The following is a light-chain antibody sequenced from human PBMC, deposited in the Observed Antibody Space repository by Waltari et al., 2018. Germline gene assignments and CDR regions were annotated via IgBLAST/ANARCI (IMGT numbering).Light chain of an antibody. V-gene: IGKV3-11*01. Sequence: EIVLTQSPATLSLSPGERATLSCRASQSVSSYLAWYQQKPGQAPRLLIYDASNRATGIPARFSGSGSGTDFTLTISSLQAEDVAVYYCQQFYSIPPTFGQGTKVEIK. J-gene: IGKJ1*01. CDR1: QSVSSY. CDR2: DAS. CDR3: QQFYSIPPT.